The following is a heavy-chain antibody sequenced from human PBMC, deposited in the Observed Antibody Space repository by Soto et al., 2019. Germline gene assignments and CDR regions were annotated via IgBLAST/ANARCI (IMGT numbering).Heavy chain of an antibody. CDR3: AKDAPSWRYVDY. J-gene: IGHJ4*02. D-gene: IGHD3-3*01. CDR1: GFTFISYS. Sequence: EVQLVESGGGLVQPGGSLRLSCAASGFTFISYSMKWVLQAPGKGLELVSCISGGGSIVYYADSVKGRVTISRDNAKNSLYLQMNSLRSEDTAVYYCAKDAPSWRYVDYWCQGTLVTVSA. V-gene: IGHV3-48*01. CDR2: ISGGGSIV.